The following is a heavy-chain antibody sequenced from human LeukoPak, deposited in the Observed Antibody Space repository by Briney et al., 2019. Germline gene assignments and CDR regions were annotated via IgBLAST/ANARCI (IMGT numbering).Heavy chain of an antibody. Sequence: ASVKVSCKASGYSFTSYGISWVRQAPGQGLEWMGWISAYNGNTNYAQKLQGRVTTATDTSTSTAYMELRSLRSDDTAVYYCARDVGGGVVATIWDRHFDYWGQGTLVTVSS. CDR3: ARDVGGGVVATIWDRHFDY. CDR1: GYSFTSYG. CDR2: ISAYNGNT. J-gene: IGHJ4*02. D-gene: IGHD5-12*01. V-gene: IGHV1-18*01.